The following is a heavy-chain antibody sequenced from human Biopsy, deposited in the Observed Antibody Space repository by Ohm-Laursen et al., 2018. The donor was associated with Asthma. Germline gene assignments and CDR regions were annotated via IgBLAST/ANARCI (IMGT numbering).Heavy chain of an antibody. CDR3: ARTFHFWSPYHAEHYQL. CDR1: GFTFGDYW. V-gene: IGHV3-7*01. D-gene: IGHD3-3*02. Sequence: SFRLSCAASGFTFGDYWMSWVRQVPGKGLEGVAKIKHDGTEKNHVDSLKGRFTISRDNAKNSLYLQMNSLRAEDTAVYYCARTFHFWSPYHAEHYQLWGQGTLVTVPS. CDR2: IKHDGTEK. J-gene: IGHJ1*01.